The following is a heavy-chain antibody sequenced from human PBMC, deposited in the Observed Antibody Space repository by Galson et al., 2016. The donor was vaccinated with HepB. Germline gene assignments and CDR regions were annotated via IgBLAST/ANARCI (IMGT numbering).Heavy chain of an antibody. Sequence: SLRLSCAASGFTFSSYWMNWVRQAPGKGLEWVANIKEDGSEKNYVDSLKGRFTISRDNAKNSLYLHMNNLRVEDTAVYYCAKNSGWDSDYWGQGTLVIVSP. CDR1: GFTFSSYW. CDR2: IKEDGSEK. D-gene: IGHD6-19*01. J-gene: IGHJ4*02. V-gene: IGHV3-7*03. CDR3: AKNSGWDSDY.